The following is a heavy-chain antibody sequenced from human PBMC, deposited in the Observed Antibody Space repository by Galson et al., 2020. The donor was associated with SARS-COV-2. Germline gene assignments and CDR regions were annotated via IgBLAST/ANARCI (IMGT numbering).Heavy chain of an antibody. Sequence: GGSLRLSCAASGFTFSSYAMHWVRQAPGKGLEYVSAISSNGGSTYYANSVKGRFTISRDNSKNTLYLQMGSLRAEDMAVYYCARVAYCGGDCSERYFDYWGQGTLVTVSS. CDR2: ISSNGGST. J-gene: IGHJ4*02. V-gene: IGHV3-64*01. CDR3: ARVAYCGGDCSERYFDY. D-gene: IGHD2-21*01. CDR1: GFTFSSYA.